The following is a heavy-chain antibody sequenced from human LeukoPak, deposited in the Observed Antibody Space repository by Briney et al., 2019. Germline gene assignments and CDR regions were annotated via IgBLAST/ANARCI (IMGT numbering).Heavy chain of an antibody. V-gene: IGHV4-59*01. CDR2: IYYSGST. D-gene: IGHD1-26*01. Sequence: KPSETLSLTCTVSGDPISSYYWSWIRQPPGKGLEWIGYIYYSGSTNYNPSLKSRVTISVDTSKNQFSLKLSSVTAADTAVYYCARGPSGTGAMTGKADVWGKGTTVTVSS. J-gene: IGHJ6*04. CDR3: ARGPSGTGAMTGKADV. CDR1: GDPISSYY.